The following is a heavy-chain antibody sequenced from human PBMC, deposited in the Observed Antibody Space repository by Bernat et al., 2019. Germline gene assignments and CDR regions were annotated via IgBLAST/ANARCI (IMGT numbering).Heavy chain of an antibody. D-gene: IGHD3-16*01. Sequence: EVHLVETGGGLIQPGGSLRLSCAASGFTVSNYMTWVRQGSGKGLEWVSVIYSAGSTYYADYVKGRFTISRDISKNTLYLQMNSLRAEDTAVYFCARGGGDHYYYGMDVWGQGTTVTVSS. V-gene: IGHV3-53*02. CDR2: IYSAGST. CDR1: GFTVSNY. CDR3: ARGGGDHYYYGMDV. J-gene: IGHJ6*02.